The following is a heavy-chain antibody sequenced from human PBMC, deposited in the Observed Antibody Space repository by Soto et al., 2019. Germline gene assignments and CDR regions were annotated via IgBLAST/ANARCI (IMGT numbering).Heavy chain of an antibody. V-gene: IGHV1-3*01. CDR1: GYTFTDYA. CDR2: MNAGVGNT. Sequence: AXVKVSCMASGYTFTDYALHWVRQAPGQRLEWMGWMNAGVGNTLYSQKFQGRITITRDTSASTAYMELNSLKSEDTAIYYCARDTGYTFGSLNYWGPGTLVTVSS. D-gene: IGHD5-18*01. CDR3: ARDTGYTFGSLNY. J-gene: IGHJ4*02.